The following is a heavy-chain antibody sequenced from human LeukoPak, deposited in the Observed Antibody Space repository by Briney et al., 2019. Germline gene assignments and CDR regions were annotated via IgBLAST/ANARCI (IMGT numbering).Heavy chain of an antibody. Sequence: GESLQISCKDSGYSFTSSCISWVRQMHGHRLELIRIIYPDDSHTRYSPSVQGQVTISAYKSVSTAYMQWSSLKSSDTAMYSCARPNISSYYDSRGYDAFDVWGQGTIVTVSS. CDR2: IYPDDSHT. CDR1: GYSFTSSC. CDR3: ARPNISSYYDSRGYDAFDV. J-gene: IGHJ3*01. V-gene: IGHV5-51*01. D-gene: IGHD3-22*01.